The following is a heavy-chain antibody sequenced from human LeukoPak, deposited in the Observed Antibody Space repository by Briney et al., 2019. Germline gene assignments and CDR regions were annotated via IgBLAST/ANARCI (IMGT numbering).Heavy chain of an antibody. CDR3: AKDRGYFEVFDY. V-gene: IGHV3-23*01. CDR2: IGGSGKNI. Sequence: GGSLRLSCAASGFTFSSYVMGWVRQAPGKGLEWVSGIGGSGKNIYYADSVKGRFTISRDNSKNTLYLQMNSLRSDDTAVYYCAKDRGYFEVFDYWGQGTLVTVSS. CDR1: GFTFSSYV. D-gene: IGHD3-9*01. J-gene: IGHJ4*02.